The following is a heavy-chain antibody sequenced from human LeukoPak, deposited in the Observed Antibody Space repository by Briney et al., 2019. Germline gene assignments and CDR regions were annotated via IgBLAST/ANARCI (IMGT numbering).Heavy chain of an antibody. V-gene: IGHV4-59*01. CDR1: GGSISSYY. Sequence: TSETLSLTCTVSGGSISSYYWSWIRQPPGKGLEWIGYIYYSGSTNYNPSLKSRVTISVDTSKSQFSLKLSPVTAADTAVYYCARGRRGTIFGVVTSNGYLYYYYYMDVWGKGTTVTVSS. J-gene: IGHJ6*03. CDR2: IYYSGST. CDR3: ARGRRGTIFGVVTSNGYLYYYYYMDV. D-gene: IGHD3-3*01.